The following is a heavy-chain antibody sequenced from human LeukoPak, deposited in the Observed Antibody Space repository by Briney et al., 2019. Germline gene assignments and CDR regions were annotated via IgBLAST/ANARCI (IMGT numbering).Heavy chain of an antibody. J-gene: IGHJ4*02. CDR3: ARDYYGDDYFDY. D-gene: IGHD4-17*01. CDR2: ISYDGTNK. V-gene: IGHV3-30-3*01. Sequence: GKSLRLSCAASAFTFSTYAMHWVRQAPGKGLEWLAVISYDGTNKYYADSVKGRFTISRDNSKNTLYLQMNSLRAEDTAVYYCARDYYGDDYFDYWGQGTLVTVSS. CDR1: AFTFSTYA.